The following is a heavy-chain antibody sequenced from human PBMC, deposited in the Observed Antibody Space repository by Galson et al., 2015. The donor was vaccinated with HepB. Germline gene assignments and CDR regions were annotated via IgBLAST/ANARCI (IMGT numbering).Heavy chain of an antibody. D-gene: IGHD3-22*01. CDR2: INPNSGGT. Sequence: SVKVSCKASGYTFTGYYMHWVRQAPGQGLEWMGWINPNSGGTNYAQKFQGRVTMTRETSISTAYMELSRLRSDDTAVYYCARERHYYDSSGYFAYWGHGTLVTASS. V-gene: IGHV1-2*02. J-gene: IGHJ4*01. CDR1: GYTFTGYY. CDR3: ARERHYYDSSGYFAY.